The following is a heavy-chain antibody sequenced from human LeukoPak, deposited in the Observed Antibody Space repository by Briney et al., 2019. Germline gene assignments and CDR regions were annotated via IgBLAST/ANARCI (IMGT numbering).Heavy chain of an antibody. V-gene: IGHV3-49*03. J-gene: IGHJ4*02. CDR3: TRVSALTTDLYDY. Sequence: GGSLRLSCTTSGFTFVDYAMSWFRQAPGKGLEWIGFIRSKIYGGTPEYAAYVKGRVSISRDDSTSIAYLQMNSLKTEDTAVYYCTRVSALTTDLYDYWGQGTLVTVSS. D-gene: IGHD4-17*01. CDR1: GFTFVDYA. CDR2: IRSKIYGGTP.